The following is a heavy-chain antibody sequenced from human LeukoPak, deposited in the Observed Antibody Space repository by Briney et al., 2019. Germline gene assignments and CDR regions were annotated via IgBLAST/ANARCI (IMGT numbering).Heavy chain of an antibody. J-gene: IGHJ4*02. CDR2: VHYSGTT. CDR3: ARGVKQWLVN. V-gene: IGHV4-59*12. Sequence: SETLCLTCTVSDGSITNNDWSWVRQTPGKGLEFIGYVHYSGTTNYNPSLRSRVTISVDTSKNQFSLKLSSVTAADTAVYYCARGVKQWLVNWGQGTLVTVSS. D-gene: IGHD6-19*01. CDR1: DGSITNND.